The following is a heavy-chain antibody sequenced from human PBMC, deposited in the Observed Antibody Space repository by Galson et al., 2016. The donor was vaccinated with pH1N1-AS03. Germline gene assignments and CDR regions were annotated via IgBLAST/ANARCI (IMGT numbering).Heavy chain of an antibody. V-gene: IGHV4-59*01. CDR3: AGDLADVGEFYAVAV. J-gene: IGHJ6*01. Sequence: SLTCSVSGGAFSSYYWNWIRQPQGKGLEWLRHASLGGTANYNPSFKNRVTLSLDMSTNEFSLQLDSVTPADTAVYYCAGDLADVGEFYAVAVWGQGTAVPVFS. D-gene: IGHD3-10*01. CDR1: GGAFSSYY. CDR2: ASLGGTA.